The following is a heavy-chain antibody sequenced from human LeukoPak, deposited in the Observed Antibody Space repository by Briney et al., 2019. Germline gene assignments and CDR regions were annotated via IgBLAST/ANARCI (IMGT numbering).Heavy chain of an antibody. Sequence: PGGSLRLSCAASGFTFSNAWMSWVRQAPGKGLEWVGRIKSKTGGGTTDYAAPVKGRFTISRDDSKNTLYLQMNSLKTEDTAVYYCTTGVDLSFVTWRGWTETDYWGQGTLSPSPQ. D-gene: IGHD3/OR15-3a*01. CDR2: IKSKTGGGTT. CDR3: TTGVDLSFVTWRGWTETDY. J-gene: IGHJ4*02. V-gene: IGHV3-15*01. CDR1: GFTFSNAW.